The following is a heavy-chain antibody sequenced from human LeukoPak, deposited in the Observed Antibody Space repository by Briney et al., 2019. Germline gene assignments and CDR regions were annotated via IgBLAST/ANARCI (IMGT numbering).Heavy chain of an antibody. CDR3: ARDLLYSSGWYDY. CDR2: IYYSGST. Sequence: SETLSLTCTFSGGSISSSSYYWGWIRQPPGKGLEWIGSIYYSGSTYYNPSLKSRVTISVDTSRNQFSLKLSSVTAADTAVYYCARDLLYSSGWYDYWGQGTLVTVSS. CDR1: GGSISSSSYY. D-gene: IGHD6-19*01. J-gene: IGHJ4*02. V-gene: IGHV4-39*07.